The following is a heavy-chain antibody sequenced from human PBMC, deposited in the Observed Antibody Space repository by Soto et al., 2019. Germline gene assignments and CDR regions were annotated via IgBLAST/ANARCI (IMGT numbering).Heavy chain of an antibody. J-gene: IGHJ5*02. CDR2: INHSGIT. Sequence: SESLSLACAVYVEAFRDYYWSWIRQPPGKGLEWIGEINHSGITNYNPSLKSRVTISVDTSKNQFSLKLSSVTATDTAVYYCAREGRYYASGRFWWFDPWGQGTLVTVSS. V-gene: IGHV4-34*01. CDR3: AREGRYYASGRFWWFDP. D-gene: IGHD3-10*01. CDR1: VEAFRDYY.